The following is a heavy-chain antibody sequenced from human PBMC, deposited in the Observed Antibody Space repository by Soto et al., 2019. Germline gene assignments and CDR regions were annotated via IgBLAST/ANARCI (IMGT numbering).Heavy chain of an antibody. V-gene: IGHV3-30*18. CDR1: GFTFSSYG. J-gene: IGHJ5*02. CDR3: AKDPVFLEWTAP. Sequence: QVQLVESGGGVVQPGRSLRLSCAASGFTFSSYGMHWVRQAPGKGLEWVAVISYDGNNKSYAASVKGRFTISRDNSKNTLYLQMNSLRAEDTAVYYCAKDPVFLEWTAPWGQGTLVTVSS. CDR2: ISYDGNNK. D-gene: IGHD3-3*01.